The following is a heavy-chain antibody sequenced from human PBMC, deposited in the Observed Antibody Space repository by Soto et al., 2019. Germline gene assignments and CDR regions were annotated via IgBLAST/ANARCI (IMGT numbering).Heavy chain of an antibody. J-gene: IGHJ4*02. V-gene: IGHV3-66*01. CDR2: IYSGGST. CDR3: AREFQRYCSGGSCPAHFDY. Sequence: GGSLRLSCAASGFTVSSNYMSWVRQAPGKGLEWVSVIYSGGSTYYADSVKGRFTISRDNSKNTLYLQMNSLRAEDTAVYYCAREFQRYCSGGSCPAHFDYWGQGA. D-gene: IGHD2-15*01. CDR1: GFTVSSNY.